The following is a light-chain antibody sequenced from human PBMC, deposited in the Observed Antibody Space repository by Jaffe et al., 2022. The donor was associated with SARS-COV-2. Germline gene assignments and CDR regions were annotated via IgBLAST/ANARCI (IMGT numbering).Light chain of an antibody. Sequence: EIVLTQSPGTLSLSPGERATLSCRASQSVSSTSLAWYQHKPGQAPRLLIYGASSRATGIPDRFSGSGSGTDFTLTISRLEPEDFAVYYCQQYGGSPPFTFGPGTKVDIK. CDR3: QQYGGSPPFT. V-gene: IGKV3-20*01. J-gene: IGKJ3*01. CDR1: QSVSSTS. CDR2: GAS.